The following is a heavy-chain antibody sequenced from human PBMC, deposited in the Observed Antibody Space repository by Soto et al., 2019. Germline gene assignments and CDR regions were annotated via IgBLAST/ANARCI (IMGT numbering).Heavy chain of an antibody. CDR3: AREAYYDFWSGFDY. D-gene: IGHD3-3*01. CDR1: GGSISSGDSY. CDR2: IYYSGST. V-gene: IGHV4-30-4*01. Sequence: SETLSLSCTVSGGSISSGDSYWSWIRQPPGKGLEWIGYIYYSGSTYYTPSLKSRVTISVDTSKNQFSLKLSSVTAADTAVYYCAREAYYDFWSGFDYWGQGTLVTVSS. J-gene: IGHJ4*02.